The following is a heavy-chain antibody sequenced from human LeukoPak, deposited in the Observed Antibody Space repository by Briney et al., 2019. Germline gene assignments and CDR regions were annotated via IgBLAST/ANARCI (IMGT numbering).Heavy chain of an antibody. V-gene: IGHV7-4-1*02. CDR3: ANCYDSSGFFAY. Sequence: ASVKVSCKGSGYTFTKYAISWLRQAPGQGLEYMGWIDTNTGNPTYAQGFTGRLVFSLDTSVSTAYLQISSLKAEDSAIYFCANCYDSSGFFAYWGQGTLVTVSS. J-gene: IGHJ4*02. D-gene: IGHD3-22*01. CDR1: GYTFTKYA. CDR2: IDTNTGNP.